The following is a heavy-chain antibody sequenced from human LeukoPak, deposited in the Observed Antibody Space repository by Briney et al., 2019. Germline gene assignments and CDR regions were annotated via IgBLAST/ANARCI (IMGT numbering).Heavy chain of an antibody. Sequence: GESLKISCNGSGYRFTSYWISCLRQMPGKGLEWMGRIDPSDSYHSYSPAFQGHVTISDDKSLSTAYLQWSSLKASDSAMYYCARHYSDGRVDSFDVWGQGTMVTVSA. J-gene: IGHJ3*01. D-gene: IGHD3-22*01. CDR3: ARHYSDGRVDSFDV. CDR1: GYRFTSYW. V-gene: IGHV5-10-1*01. CDR2: IDPSDSYH.